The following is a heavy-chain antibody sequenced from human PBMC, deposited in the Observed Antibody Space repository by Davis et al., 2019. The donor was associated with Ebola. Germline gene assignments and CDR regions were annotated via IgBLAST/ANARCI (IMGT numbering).Heavy chain of an antibody. J-gene: IGHJ4*02. D-gene: IGHD6-13*01. V-gene: IGHV3-64D*06. Sequence: PGGSLRLSCSASGFTLSSYAMHWVRQAPGKGLEYVSAISSNGGSTYYADSVKGRFTISRDNSKNTLYLQMSSLRAEDTAVYYCVKDRAGYSSSWGTFDYWGQGTLVTVSS. CDR2: ISSNGGST. CDR1: GFTLSSYA. CDR3: VKDRAGYSSSWGTFDY.